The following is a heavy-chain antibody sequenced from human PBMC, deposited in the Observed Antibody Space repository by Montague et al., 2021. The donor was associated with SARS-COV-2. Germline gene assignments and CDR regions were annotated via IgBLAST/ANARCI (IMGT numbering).Heavy chain of an antibody. D-gene: IGHD3-10*01. J-gene: IGHJ6*02. CDR1: GGSLSGYY. V-gene: IGHV4-34*01. CDR2: INHSANT. CDR3: ASGIYPSGSCYNRYYYGLNI. Sequence: SETLSLTCAVYGGSLSGYYWSWIRQPPEKGLEWIGEINHSANTKYNPSLKSPATISIDTSKNQFSLKMTSVTAADTATYYCASGIYPSGSCYNRYYYGLNIWGPGTTVIVSS.